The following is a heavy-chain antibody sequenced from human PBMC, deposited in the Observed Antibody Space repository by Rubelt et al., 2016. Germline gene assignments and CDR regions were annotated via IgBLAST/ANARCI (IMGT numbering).Heavy chain of an antibody. CDR1: GGSFSGYY. CDR3: ARNRDGYNKELY. CDR2: IHHSGRT. Sequence: QVQLQQWGAGLLKPSETLSLTCAVYGGSFSGYYWSWIRQPPGKGLEWIGEIHHSGRTNYNPSSKRRVTISVATSKNQVSLKLSSVTAADTAVYYCARNRDGYNKELYWGQGTLVTVSS. V-gene: IGHV4-34*01. D-gene: IGHD5-24*01. J-gene: IGHJ4*02.